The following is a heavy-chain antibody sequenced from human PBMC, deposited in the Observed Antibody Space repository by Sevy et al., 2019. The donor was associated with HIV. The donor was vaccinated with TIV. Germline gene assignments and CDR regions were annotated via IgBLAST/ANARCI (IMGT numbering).Heavy chain of an antibody. J-gene: IGHJ4*02. D-gene: IGHD2-15*01. CDR1: GFTFNRNW. V-gene: IGHV3-74*01. CDR2: INGDGTNT. Sequence: GGSLRLSYAASGFTFNRNWMHWVRQAPGKGLVWVSQINGDGTNTNYADSVKGRFTISRDNAKNTVYLQMNSLTVEDTAVYYCASEVYCSSGRCFSPRFDNWGQGTLVTVSS. CDR3: ASEVYCSSGRCFSPRFDN.